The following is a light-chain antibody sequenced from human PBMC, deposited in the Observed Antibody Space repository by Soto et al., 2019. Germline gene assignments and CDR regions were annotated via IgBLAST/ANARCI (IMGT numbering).Light chain of an antibody. V-gene: IGKV1-39*01. J-gene: IGKJ1*01. CDR2: AAS. CDR1: QSISSY. CDR3: QQGYSTPWT. Sequence: DIQMTQSPSSVSSSVLYIVTITCLASQSISSYLHWYQQKPGKAPKLLIYAASNLQTGVPSRFSASGSGTDFTLTLNSLQPEDFATYYCQQGYSTPWTFGQGTKVDIK.